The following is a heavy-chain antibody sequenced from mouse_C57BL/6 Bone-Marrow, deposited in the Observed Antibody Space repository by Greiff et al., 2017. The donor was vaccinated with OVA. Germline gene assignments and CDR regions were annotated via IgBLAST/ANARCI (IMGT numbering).Heavy chain of an antibody. V-gene: IGHV10-1*01. D-gene: IGHD1-1*01. CDR2: IRSKSNNYAT. Sequence: EVMLVESGGGLVQPKGSLKLSCAASGFSFNTYAMNWVRQAPGKGLEWVARIRSKSNNYATYYADSVKDRFTISRDDSESMLYLQMNNLKTEDTAMYYCVRSRLLRLDYWGQGTTLTVSS. CDR3: VRSRLLRLDY. CDR1: GFSFNTYA. J-gene: IGHJ2*01.